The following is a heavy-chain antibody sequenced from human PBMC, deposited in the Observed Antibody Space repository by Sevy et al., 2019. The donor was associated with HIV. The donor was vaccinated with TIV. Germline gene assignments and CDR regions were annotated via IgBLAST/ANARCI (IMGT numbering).Heavy chain of an antibody. V-gene: IGHV3-11*01. Sequence: GGSLRLSCAASGFTFSDYYMSWIRQAPGKGLEWVSYISSSGSTIYYADSVKGRFTISRDNAKNSLYLQMNSLRAEDTAVYYCARDVAYYGSGSYYQCYYGMDVWGQGTTVTVSS. CDR2: ISSSGSTI. CDR1: GFTFSDYY. J-gene: IGHJ6*02. CDR3: ARDVAYYGSGSYYQCYYGMDV. D-gene: IGHD3-10*01.